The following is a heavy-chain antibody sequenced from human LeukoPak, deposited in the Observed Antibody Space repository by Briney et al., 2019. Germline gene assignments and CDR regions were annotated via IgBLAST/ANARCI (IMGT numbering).Heavy chain of an antibody. CDR3: ARESSYYYDSSGPIQH. CDR1: GGSFSGYY. D-gene: IGHD3-22*01. Sequence: SETLSLTCAVYGGSFSGYYWSWIRQPPGKGLEWIGEINHSGSTNYNPSLKSRVTISVDTSKNQFSLKLSSVTAADTAVYYCARESSYYYDSSGPIQHWGQGTLVTVSS. J-gene: IGHJ1*01. V-gene: IGHV4-34*01. CDR2: INHSGST.